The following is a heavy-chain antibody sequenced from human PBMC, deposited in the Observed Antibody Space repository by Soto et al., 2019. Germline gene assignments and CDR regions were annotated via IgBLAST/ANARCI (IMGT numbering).Heavy chain of an antibody. D-gene: IGHD2-2*01. CDR2: ISYDGSNK. CDR1: GFTFETYG. Sequence: QVQLVESGGGVAQPGRSLRLSCAASGFTFETYGMHWVRQAPGKGLELMAVISYDGSNKYYADSVKGRFTISRDNSTNTLYMQMTSLRAEDTAIYYCAKDHIVAAAPDYWGQGTLVTVSS. CDR3: AKDHIVAAAPDY. J-gene: IGHJ4*02. V-gene: IGHV3-30*18.